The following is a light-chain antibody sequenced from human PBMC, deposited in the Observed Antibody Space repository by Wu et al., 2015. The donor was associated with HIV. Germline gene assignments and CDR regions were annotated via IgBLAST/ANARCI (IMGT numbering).Light chain of an antibody. V-gene: IGKV1-27*01. CDR3: QKXNSAPWT. CDR1: HDISNY. CDR2: EAS. Sequence: DIQLTQSPSSLSASVGDRVTVTCRASHDISNYLAWFQHKPGQVPKVLIYEASTLQSGVPSRFTGSGSGTVFTLTISSLQPEDVAIYYCQKXNSAPWTFGQGTRVEIK. J-gene: IGKJ1*01.